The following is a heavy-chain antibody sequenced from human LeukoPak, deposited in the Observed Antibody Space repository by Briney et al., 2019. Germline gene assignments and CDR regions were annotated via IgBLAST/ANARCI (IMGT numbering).Heavy chain of an antibody. J-gene: IGHJ4*02. V-gene: IGHV4-59*01. Sequence: SETLSLTCTVSGGSINSYYWSWIRQPPGKGLEWIGYIYYSGSTNYNPSLKSRVTISVDTSKNQFSLKLSSVTAADTAAYYCARAPPRFLLSSGYYYGFDYWGQGTLVTVSS. CDR3: ARAPPRFLLSSGYYYGFDY. D-gene: IGHD3-22*01. CDR2: IYYSGST. CDR1: GGSINSYY.